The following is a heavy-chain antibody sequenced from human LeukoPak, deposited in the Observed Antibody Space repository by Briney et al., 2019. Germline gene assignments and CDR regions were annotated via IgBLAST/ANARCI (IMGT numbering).Heavy chain of an antibody. CDR1: GFTFSSYT. J-gene: IGHJ6*02. D-gene: IGHD5-12*01. Sequence: PGGSLRLSCAASGFTFSSYTMNWVRQAPGKGLEWVSVISGSGGSTYYADSVKGRFTISRDNSKNTLYLQMNSLRAEDTAVYYCAKATQSGYSGPYGMDVWGQGSGPYGMDVWGQGTTVTVSS. CDR3: AKATQSGYSGPYGMDVWGQGSGPYGMDV. V-gene: IGHV3-23*01. CDR2: ISGSGGST.